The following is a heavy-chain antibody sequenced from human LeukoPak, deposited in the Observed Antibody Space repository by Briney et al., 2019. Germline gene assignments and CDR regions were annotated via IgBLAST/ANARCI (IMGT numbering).Heavy chain of an antibody. CDR3: ARYSSGWYVRY. J-gene: IGHJ4*02. CDR1: GYSFTSYG. V-gene: IGHV1-18*01. D-gene: IGHD6-19*01. Sequence: ASVKVSCKASGYSFTSYGFSWVRQAPGQGLEWMGWISAYNGNTNYAQKLQGRVTMTTDTSTSTAYMELRSLRSDDTAVYYCARYSSGWYVRYWGQGTLVTVSS. CDR2: ISAYNGNT.